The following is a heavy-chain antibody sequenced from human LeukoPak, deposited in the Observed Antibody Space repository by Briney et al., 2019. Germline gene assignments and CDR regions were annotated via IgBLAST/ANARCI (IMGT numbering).Heavy chain of an antibody. CDR3: ARGRRRWSWFDP. D-gene: IGHD4-23*01. CDR1: GGSFGDLY. CDR2: INHSGST. V-gene: IGHV4-34*01. J-gene: IGHJ5*02. Sequence: SSETLSLTCTVYGGSFGDLYWSWIRQPPGKGLEWIGEINHSGSTNYNPSLKSRVTISLDTSRNQFSLKLTSVTAADRAVYYCARGRRRWSWFDPWGQGTLVTVSS.